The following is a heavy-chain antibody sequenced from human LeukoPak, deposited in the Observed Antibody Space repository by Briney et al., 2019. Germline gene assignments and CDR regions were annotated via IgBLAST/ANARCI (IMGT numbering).Heavy chain of an antibody. V-gene: IGHV3-64*01. D-gene: IGHD7-27*01. CDR2: ISSNGGST. J-gene: IGHJ6*03. CDR3: ARIAANGGVLFYYMDV. CDR1: GFTFSSYA. Sequence: PGGSLRLSCAASGFTFSSYAMHWVRQAPGKGLEYVSAISSNGGSTYYANSVKGRFPISRDNSKNTLYLQMGSLRAEDMAVYYCARIAANGGVLFYYMDVWGKGTTVTVSS.